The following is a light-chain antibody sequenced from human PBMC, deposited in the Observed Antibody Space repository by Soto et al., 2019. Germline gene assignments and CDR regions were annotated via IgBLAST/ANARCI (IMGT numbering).Light chain of an antibody. V-gene: IGKV1-5*03. Sequence: DIQMTQSPSTLSGSVGDRVTITCRASQTISSWLAWYQQKPGKAPKLLIYKASTLKSGVPSRFSGSGSGTEFTLTISSLQSEDFAVYYCQHYSNWPPWTFGQGTKVDIK. J-gene: IGKJ1*01. CDR1: QTISSW. CDR3: QHYSNWPPWT. CDR2: KAS.